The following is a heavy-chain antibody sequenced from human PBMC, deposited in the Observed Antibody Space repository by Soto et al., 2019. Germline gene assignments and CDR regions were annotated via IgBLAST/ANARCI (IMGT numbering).Heavy chain of an antibody. V-gene: IGHV4-39*01. Sequence: KPSETLSLTCTVSGGSISCSSYYWGWIRQPPGKGLEWIGSIYYSGSTYYNPSLKSRVTISVDTSKNQFSLKLSSVTAADTAVYYCARTYYDYVWGSYRFDPWGQGTLVTVSS. J-gene: IGHJ5*02. CDR3: ARTYYDYVWGSYRFDP. CDR1: GGSISCSSYY. CDR2: IYYSGST. D-gene: IGHD3-16*01.